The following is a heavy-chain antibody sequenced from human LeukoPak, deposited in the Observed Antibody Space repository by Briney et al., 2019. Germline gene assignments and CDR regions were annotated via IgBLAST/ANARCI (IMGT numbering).Heavy chain of an antibody. Sequence: GASVKVSCKASGYTFTTYGVTWVRQAPRQGLEWMGWISAYNGDTNYAQKFQGRFTMTTDTSTSTANMELRSLRSDDTAVYYCARDHSSGCQLLDYWGQGTLVTISS. D-gene: IGHD6-25*01. J-gene: IGHJ4*02. CDR1: GYTFTTYG. CDR2: ISAYNGDT. V-gene: IGHV1-18*01. CDR3: ARDHSSGCQLLDY.